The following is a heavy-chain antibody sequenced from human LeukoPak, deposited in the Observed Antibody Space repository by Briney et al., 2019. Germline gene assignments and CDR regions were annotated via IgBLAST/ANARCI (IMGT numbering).Heavy chain of an antibody. J-gene: IGHJ4*02. V-gene: IGHV3-33*01. CDR1: GFSFSYYD. CDR3: AREHSDPDRYHLDH. Sequence: GGSLRLSCAASGFSFSYYDMYWVRQAPGKGLEWVSVIWFDGSEKYYADSVKGRFTISRDNSKNTVYLQMNSLRVEDTAVYYCAREHSDPDRYHLDHWGQGTLVTVSS. CDR2: IWFDGSEK. D-gene: IGHD1-14*01.